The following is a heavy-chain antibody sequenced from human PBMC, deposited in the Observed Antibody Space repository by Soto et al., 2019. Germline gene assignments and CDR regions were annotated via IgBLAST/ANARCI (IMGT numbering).Heavy chain of an antibody. J-gene: IGHJ1*01. CDR1: GFTFDDYA. D-gene: IGHD6-13*01. Sequence: EVQLVESGGGLVQPGRSLRLSCAASGFTFDDYAMHWVRQVPGKGLEWVHGINSHSGSIGYADSVKGRFAISRDNAKNSLHLQMNSLRAAATAFYYCVKDESINWYSGHFRHWGQGTLVTVSS. V-gene: IGHV3-9*01. CDR3: VKDESINWYSGHFRH. CDR2: INSHSGSI.